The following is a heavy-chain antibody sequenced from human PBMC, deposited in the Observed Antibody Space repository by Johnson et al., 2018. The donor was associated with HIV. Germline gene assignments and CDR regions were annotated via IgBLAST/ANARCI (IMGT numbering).Heavy chain of an antibody. CDR1: GFTFSSYA. CDR3: AKLPGGQEAAFDI. J-gene: IGHJ3*02. D-gene: IGHD3-10*01. CDR2: ISYDGSNK. Sequence: QVQLVESGGGLVQPGGSLRLSCAASGFTFSSYAMHWVRQAPGKGLEWVAVISYDGSNKYDADSVKGRFTISRDNSKNTLYLQMNSLRAEDTAVYYCAKLPGGQEAAFDIWDQGTMVTVSS. V-gene: IGHV3-30*18.